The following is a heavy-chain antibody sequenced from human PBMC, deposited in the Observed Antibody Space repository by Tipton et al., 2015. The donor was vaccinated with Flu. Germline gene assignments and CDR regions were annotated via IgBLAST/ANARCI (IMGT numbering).Heavy chain of an antibody. J-gene: IGHJ3*02. CDR3: ARVTTDDAFDI. Sequence: QLVQSGAEVKKPGASVKVSCKASGYTFTSYGISWVRQAPGQGLEWMGWINPNSGGTNYAQKFQGWVTMTRDTSISTAYMELSRLRSDDTAVYYCARVTTDDAFDIWGQGTMVTVSS. V-gene: IGHV1-2*04. CDR1: GYTFTSYG. D-gene: IGHD4-17*01. CDR2: INPNSGGT.